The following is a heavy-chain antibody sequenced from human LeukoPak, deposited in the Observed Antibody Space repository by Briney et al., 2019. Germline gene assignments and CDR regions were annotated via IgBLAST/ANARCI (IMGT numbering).Heavy chain of an antibody. CDR3: ARDPTDWSGYSPFYFDY. CDR2: LSHSGGT. Sequence: PSETLSLTCAVSGYSISIGYYWGWIRQPPGKGLEWLGSLSHSGGTYYNPSLKSRVTISVDTSQNQFSLNLSSVTAADTAVYFCARDPTDWSGYSPFYFDYWGQGILVTVSP. J-gene: IGHJ4*02. D-gene: IGHD3-3*01. V-gene: IGHV4-38-2*02. CDR1: GYSISIGYY.